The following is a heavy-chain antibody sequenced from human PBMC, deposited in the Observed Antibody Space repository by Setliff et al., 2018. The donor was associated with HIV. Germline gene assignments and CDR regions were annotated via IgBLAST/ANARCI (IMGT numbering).Heavy chain of an antibody. V-gene: IGHV1-69*13. CDR2: IIPIFGTA. CDR1: GGTFSSYA. J-gene: IGHJ4*02. D-gene: IGHD3-3*01. Sequence: SVKVSCKASGGTFSSYAISWVRQAPGQGLEWMGGIIPIFGTANYAQKFQGRVTITADESTSTAYMELSSLRSEDTAVYYCARPWGGLVQTANYFDSWGQGTLVTVSS. CDR3: ARPWGGLVQTANYFDS.